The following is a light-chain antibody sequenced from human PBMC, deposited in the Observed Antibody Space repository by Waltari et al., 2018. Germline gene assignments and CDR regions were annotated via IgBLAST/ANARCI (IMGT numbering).Light chain of an antibody. CDR3: QKYEALPAT. CDR2: EAS. V-gene: IGKV3-20*01. J-gene: IGKJ1*01. Sequence: SCRASQSISKYLVWYQQKPGQAPRLLIYEASIRATGIPDRFSGSGSGTDFSLIISRLEPEDFAVYYCQKYEALPATFGQGTKVEIK. CDR1: QSISKY.